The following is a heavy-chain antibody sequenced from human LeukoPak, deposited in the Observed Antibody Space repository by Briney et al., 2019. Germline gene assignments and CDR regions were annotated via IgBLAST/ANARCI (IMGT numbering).Heavy chain of an antibody. V-gene: IGHV4-61*02. CDR3: ARRHSSGWFYY. D-gene: IGHD6-19*01. CDR1: GASISGSISGGTYD. CDR2: MYNGGTP. J-gene: IGHJ4*02. Sequence: PSQTLSLTCTVSGASISGSISGGTYDWNWIRQPAGKGLEWIGRMYNGGTPINYSPSLKRRVTIAVEGSKNQFSLNVTSVTAADTAVYYCARRHSSGWFYYWGQGTLVTVSS.